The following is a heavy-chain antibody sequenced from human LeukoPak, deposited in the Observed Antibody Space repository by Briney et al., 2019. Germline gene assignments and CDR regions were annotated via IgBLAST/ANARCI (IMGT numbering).Heavy chain of an antibody. CDR1: GFTFSNAW. CDR3: AREMGIQLWFIDVLNYYMDV. V-gene: IGHV3-7*01. J-gene: IGHJ6*03. Sequence: GGSLRLSCAASGFTFSNAWMSWVRQAPGKGLEWVVNIKQDGSEEYYVDSVKGRFTISRDNAKNSLYLQMNSLRAEDTAVYYCAREMGIQLWFIDVLNYYMDVWGKGTTVTVSS. CDR2: IKQDGSEE. D-gene: IGHD5-18*01.